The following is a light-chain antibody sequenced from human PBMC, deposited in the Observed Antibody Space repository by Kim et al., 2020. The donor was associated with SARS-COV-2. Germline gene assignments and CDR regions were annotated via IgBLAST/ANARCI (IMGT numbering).Light chain of an antibody. CDR2: TNN. J-gene: IGLJ2*01. Sequence: ELTQPPSVSGTPGQRVTISCSGSTSNIETNTVNWYQQLPGTAPKLLIHTNNQRPSGVPDRFSGSWFGTSASLTISGLQSEDEADYFCAAWEDSPDGYVVFGGGTQLTVL. V-gene: IGLV1-44*01. CDR3: AAWEDSPDGYVV. CDR1: TSNIETNT.